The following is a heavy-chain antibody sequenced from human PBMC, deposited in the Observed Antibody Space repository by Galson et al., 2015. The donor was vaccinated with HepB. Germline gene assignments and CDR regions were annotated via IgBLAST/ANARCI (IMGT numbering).Heavy chain of an antibody. CDR3: ARGSNGPYNWFDP. Sequence: SLSLSCAASGFTFSSYWMSWVRQAPGKGLEWVANIKQDGSEKYYVDSVKGRFTISRDNAKNSLHLQMNSLRADDTAVYYCARGSNGPYNWFDPWGQGTLVTVSS. V-gene: IGHV3-7*03. CDR1: GFTFSSYW. CDR2: IKQDGSEK. J-gene: IGHJ5*02. D-gene: IGHD4-17*01.